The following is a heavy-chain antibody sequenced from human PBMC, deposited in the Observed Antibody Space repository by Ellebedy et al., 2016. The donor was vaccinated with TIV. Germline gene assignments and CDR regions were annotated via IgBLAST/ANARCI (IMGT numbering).Heavy chain of an antibody. J-gene: IGHJ4*02. CDR3: AKSWIQLWYEIVDY. V-gene: IGHV3-23*01. CDR2: IGGSGGSI. CDR1: GFTFRSYP. Sequence: GESLKISXAASGFTFRSYPMSWVRQTPGKGLEWLSTIGGSGGSIYYADSVKGRFTISRDNSKNTVFLQMNSLRAEDTAVYYCAKSWIQLWYEIVDYWGQGTLVTVSS. D-gene: IGHD5-18*01.